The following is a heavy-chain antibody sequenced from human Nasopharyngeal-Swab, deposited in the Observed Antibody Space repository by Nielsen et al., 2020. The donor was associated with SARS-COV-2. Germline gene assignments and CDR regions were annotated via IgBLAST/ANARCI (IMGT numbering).Heavy chain of an antibody. Sequence: GESLKISCAASGFTFDDYAMHWVRQAPGKGLEWVSLISGDGGSTYYADSVKGRITISRDNSKNSLYLQMNSLRAEDTALYYCAKVGSGYDNDYWGQGTLVTVSS. D-gene: IGHD3-22*01. J-gene: IGHJ4*02. V-gene: IGHV3-43*02. CDR3: AKVGSGYDNDY. CDR1: GFTFDDYA. CDR2: ISGDGGST.